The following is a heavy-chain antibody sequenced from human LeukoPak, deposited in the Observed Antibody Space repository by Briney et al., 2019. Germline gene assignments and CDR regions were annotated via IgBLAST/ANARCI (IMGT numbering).Heavy chain of an antibody. D-gene: IGHD3-3*01. Sequence: ASVNVSCKASGYTFTSYYMHWVRQAPGQGLEWMGIINPSGGSTSYAQKFQGRVTMTRDTSTSTVYMELSSLRSEDTAVYYCAREKRFLEWLLSPYYYYYGMDVWGQGTTVTVSS. CDR2: INPSGGST. CDR3: AREKRFLEWLLSPYYYYYGMDV. CDR1: GYTFTSYY. J-gene: IGHJ6*02. V-gene: IGHV1-46*01.